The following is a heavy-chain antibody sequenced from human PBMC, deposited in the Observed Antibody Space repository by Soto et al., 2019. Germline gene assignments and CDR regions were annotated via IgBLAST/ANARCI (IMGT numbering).Heavy chain of an antibody. D-gene: IGHD6-19*01. Sequence: PGGSLRLSCAASGFTFSSYGMHWVRQAPGKGLEWVAVISYDGSNKYYADSVKGRFTISRDNSKNTLYLQMNSLRAEDTAVYYCEKAAVSDAFDIWGQGTMVTVSS. J-gene: IGHJ3*02. CDR1: GFTFSSYG. V-gene: IGHV3-30*18. CDR2: ISYDGSNK. CDR3: EKAAVSDAFDI.